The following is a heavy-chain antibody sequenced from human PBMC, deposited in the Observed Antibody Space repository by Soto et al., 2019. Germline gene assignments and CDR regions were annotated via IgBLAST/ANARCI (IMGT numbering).Heavy chain of an antibody. CDR2: IKEDVSDK. Sequence: GGSLRLSCVGSGFTFSTYWLSWVRQAPGKGLEWVGNIKEDVSDKNYVDSVKGRFTMSRDNAQNSLYLQMSSLRAEDTAVYYCASEIVGANALYDYWGQRTQVTAS. D-gene: IGHD1-26*01. CDR1: GFTFSTYW. CDR3: ASEIVGANALYDY. V-gene: IGHV3-7*03. J-gene: IGHJ4*02.